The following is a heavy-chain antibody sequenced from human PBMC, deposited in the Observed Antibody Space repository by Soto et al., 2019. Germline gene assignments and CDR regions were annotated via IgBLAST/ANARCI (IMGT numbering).Heavy chain of an antibody. CDR3: ARDRGSGSYYLGPFYFDY. D-gene: IGHD1-26*01. CDR2: ITPYTGNT. V-gene: IGHV1-18*01. Sequence: ASVKVSCKXSGYTFTDYGFSWVRQAPGQGPEWMGWITPYTGNTKFPQKFQGRVTMTTDRFTSTAYMELKSLTFDDTAVYYCARDRGSGSYYLGPFYFDYWGQGTLVTVSS. CDR1: GYTFTDYG. J-gene: IGHJ4*02.